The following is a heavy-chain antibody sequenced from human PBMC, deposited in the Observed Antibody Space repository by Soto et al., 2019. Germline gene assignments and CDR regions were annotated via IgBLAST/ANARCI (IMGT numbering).Heavy chain of an antibody. CDR3: ASSSGGRYYDY. D-gene: IGHD2-15*01. Sequence: QVQLQESGPGLVKPSQTLSLTCTVSGGSISSGGYYWSWIRQHPGKGLEWIGYIYYSGSTYYNPSRKXRXTXSXXTSKNQFALKLSSVTAADTAVYYCASSSGGRYYDYWGQGTLVTVSS. V-gene: IGHV4-31*03. J-gene: IGHJ4*02. CDR1: GGSISSGGYY. CDR2: IYYSGST.